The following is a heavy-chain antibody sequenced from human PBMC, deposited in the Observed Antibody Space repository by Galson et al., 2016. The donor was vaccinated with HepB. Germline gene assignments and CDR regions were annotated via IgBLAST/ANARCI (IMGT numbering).Heavy chain of an antibody. Sequence: SVKVSCKVSGGTFSSYAISWVRQAAGQGLEWMGGIIPIFGTANFPLKFKDRITITADDSTYTTYMELTGPTSDDTGVYYCARDLREYRVTTLDYFYGLDVWGQGTTVTVTS. J-gene: IGHJ6*02. CDR3: ARDLREYRVTTLDYFYGLDV. CDR1: GGTFSSYA. D-gene: IGHD4-17*01. V-gene: IGHV1-69*13. CDR2: IIPIFGTA.